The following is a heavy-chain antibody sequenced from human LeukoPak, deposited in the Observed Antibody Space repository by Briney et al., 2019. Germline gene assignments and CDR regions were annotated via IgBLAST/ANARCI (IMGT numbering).Heavy chain of an antibody. V-gene: IGHV3-9*01. CDR2: ISWNSGSI. J-gene: IGHJ4*02. CDR1: GFIFDDYA. Sequence: PPGRSLRLSCAASGFIFDDYAMHWVRQAPGKGLEWVSGISWNSGSIGYADSVKGRFTISRDNAKNSLYLQMNSLRAEDTAVYYCARDMGYSYANQVYFDYWGQGTLVTVSS. D-gene: IGHD5-18*01. CDR3: ARDMGYSYANQVYFDY.